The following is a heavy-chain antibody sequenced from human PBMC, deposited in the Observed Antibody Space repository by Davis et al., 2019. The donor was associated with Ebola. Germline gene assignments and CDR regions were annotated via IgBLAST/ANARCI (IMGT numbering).Heavy chain of an antibody. D-gene: IGHD1-26*01. J-gene: IGHJ5*02. CDR2: IYHSGST. CDR3: AREWELLGWFDP. V-gene: IGHV4-39*07. CDR1: GGSIISSSSY. Sequence: MPSETLSLTCTVSGGSIISSSSYWGWIRQPPGQGLEWLGNIYHSGSTNYNPSLKSRVTISVDTSKNQFSLKLSSVTAADTAVYYCAREWELLGWFDPWGQGTLVTVSS.